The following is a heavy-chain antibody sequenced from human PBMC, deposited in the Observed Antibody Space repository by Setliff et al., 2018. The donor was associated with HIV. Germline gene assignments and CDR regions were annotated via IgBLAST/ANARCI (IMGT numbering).Heavy chain of an antibody. CDR2: IGSSNHGI. CDR3: ASFYGDYGY. J-gene: IGHJ4*01. D-gene: IGHD3-10*01. V-gene: IGHV3-48*02. Sequence: GGSLRLSCAAFGFTFSNYGMHWVRQAPGKGLDWVAHIGSSNHGIHYTASVQGRFTVSRDNANNLLFLQMNNLRDEDTAVYYCASFYGDYGYWGHGTQVTVSS. CDR1: GFTFSNYG.